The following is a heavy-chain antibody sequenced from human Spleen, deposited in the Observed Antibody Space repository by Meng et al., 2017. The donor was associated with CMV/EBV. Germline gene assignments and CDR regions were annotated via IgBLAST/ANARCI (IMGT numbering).Heavy chain of an antibody. V-gene: IGHV3-7*01. D-gene: IGHD1-26*01. CDR3: GRELATVGATDF. J-gene: IGHJ4*02. Sequence: LSLTCVASGFTFSKFWMNWVRQAPGKGLEWVANIKQDGSEKYYADSMKGRFTISRDNAKNSVYPQMDSLRAEDTAVYYCGRELATVGATDFWGQGTLVTVSS. CDR2: IKQDGSEK. CDR1: GFTFSKFW.